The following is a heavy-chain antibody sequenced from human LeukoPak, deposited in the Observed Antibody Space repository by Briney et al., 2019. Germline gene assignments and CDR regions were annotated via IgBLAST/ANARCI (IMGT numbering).Heavy chain of an antibody. J-gene: IGHJ4*02. Sequence: GGSLRLSCAASGFTFSSYAMSWVRQAPGKGLEWVSAISGSGGSTYYADSVKGRFTISRDNSKNTLYLQMNSLRAEDTAVYYCAKARRELWFGELFNWGQGTLVTVSS. CDR3: AKARRELWFGELFN. CDR2: ISGSGGST. V-gene: IGHV3-23*01. CDR1: GFTFSSYA. D-gene: IGHD3-10*01.